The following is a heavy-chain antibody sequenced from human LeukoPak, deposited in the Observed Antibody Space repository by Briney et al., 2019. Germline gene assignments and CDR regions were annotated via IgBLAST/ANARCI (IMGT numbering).Heavy chain of an antibody. D-gene: IGHD3-22*01. J-gene: IGHJ6*03. Sequence: PGGSLRLSCAASGLTFSDYYMSWIRQAPGKGLEWVSYISSSGSTIYYADSVKGRFTISRDNAKNSLYLQMNSLRAEDTAVYYCARDYDSSGYYGLYYYYMDVWGKGTTVAVSS. V-gene: IGHV3-11*01. CDR1: GLTFSDYY. CDR2: ISSSGSTI. CDR3: ARDYDSSGYYGLYYYYMDV.